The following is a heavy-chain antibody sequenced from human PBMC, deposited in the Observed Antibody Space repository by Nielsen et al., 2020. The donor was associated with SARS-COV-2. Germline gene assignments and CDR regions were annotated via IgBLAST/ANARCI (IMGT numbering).Heavy chain of an antibody. CDR1: GGSISSYY. CDR3: ARGYGHPGYYGMDV. V-gene: IGHV4-59*01. D-gene: IGHD4-17*01. Sequence: SETLSLTCTVSGGSISSYYWSWIRQPPGKGLEWIGYIYYSGSTNYNPSLKSRVTISVDTSKNQFSLKLSSVTAADTAAYYCARGYGHPGYYGMDVWGQGTTVTVSS. CDR2: IYYSGST. J-gene: IGHJ6*02.